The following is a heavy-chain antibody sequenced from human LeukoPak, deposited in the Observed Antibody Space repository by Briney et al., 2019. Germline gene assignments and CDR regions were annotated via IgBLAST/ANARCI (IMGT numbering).Heavy chain of an antibody. CDR1: GFSFISYG. D-gene: IGHD4-17*01. Sequence: GGSLGLSCAASGFSFISYGMHWVRQAPGKGLEWVGVISDDGRNKNYADSVKGRFTISRDNSKDTLYLQMNSLRDEDTAVYYCAKRPSDYGDYVTYFWGQGTLVTVSS. CDR2: ISDDGRNK. V-gene: IGHV3-30*18. CDR3: AKRPSDYGDYVTYF. J-gene: IGHJ4*02.